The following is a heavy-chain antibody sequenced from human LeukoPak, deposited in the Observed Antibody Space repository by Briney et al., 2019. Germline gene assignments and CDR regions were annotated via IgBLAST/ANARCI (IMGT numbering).Heavy chain of an antibody. J-gene: IGHJ4*02. CDR2: VSASGSIM. V-gene: IGHV3-48*02. CDR3: TPFTY. Sequence: GGSLRLSCAASGFIFTNYNMNWVRQAPGKGLEWLSYVSASGSIMYYADSVKGRFTISRDNAKNSVYLQMNSLRDEDTAIYYCTPFTYWGQGTLVPVSS. CDR1: GFIFTNYN. D-gene: IGHD2-15*01.